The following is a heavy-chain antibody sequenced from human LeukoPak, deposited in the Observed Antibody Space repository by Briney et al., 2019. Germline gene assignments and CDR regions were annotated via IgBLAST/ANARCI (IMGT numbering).Heavy chain of an antibody. D-gene: IGHD3-16*01. CDR2: IYSGGST. J-gene: IGHJ4*02. Sequence: PGGSLRLSCSASGFTVSNNYMIWVGQAPAKGLDGVSIIYSGGSTYYADSVKGRFTICRDNSKNTLHLEMKSLRGDDTAVYYCGSSPYVWGIDQWAGGTPVSVSS. CDR1: GFTVSNNY. V-gene: IGHV3-53*01. CDR3: GSSPYVWGIDQ.